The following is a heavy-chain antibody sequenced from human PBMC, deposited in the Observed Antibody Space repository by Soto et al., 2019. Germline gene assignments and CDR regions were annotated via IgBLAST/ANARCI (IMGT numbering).Heavy chain of an antibody. Sequence: ASVKVSCKASGYTFTGYAMHWVRQAPGQRLEWMGWINAGNGNTGYAQKFQGRVTMTRNTSISTAYMELSSLRSEDTAVYYCARASGGTYYFDYWGQGTLVTVS. D-gene: IGHD2-15*01. CDR2: INAGNGNT. CDR1: GYTFTGYA. CDR3: ARASGGTYYFDY. V-gene: IGHV1-3*01. J-gene: IGHJ4*02.